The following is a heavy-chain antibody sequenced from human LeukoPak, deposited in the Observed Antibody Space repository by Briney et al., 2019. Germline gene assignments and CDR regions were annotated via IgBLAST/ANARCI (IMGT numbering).Heavy chain of an antibody. CDR1: DGSISSYY. D-gene: IGHD2-15*01. J-gene: IGHJ6*03. CDR2: IHYSGSS. CDR3: ARWYCSGDTCFHMEV. V-gene: IGHV4-59*08. Sequence: SETLSLTCTVSDGSISSYYWSWIRQPPGKGLEWAGYIHYSGSSAYIPSLKSRVTMSVDTSKNQFSLRLTSVTAADTALYYCARWYCSGDTCFHMEVWGKGTTVTVSS.